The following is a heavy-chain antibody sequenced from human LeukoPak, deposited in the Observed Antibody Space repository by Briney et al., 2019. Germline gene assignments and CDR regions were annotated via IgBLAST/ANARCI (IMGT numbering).Heavy chain of an antibody. CDR2: INHSGST. D-gene: IGHD5-12*01. Sequence: PSETLSLTCTVSGGSISSYYWSWIRQPPGKGLEWIGEINHSGSTNYNPSLKSRVTISVDTSKNQFSLKLSSVTAADTAVYYCARGPRGYSGYDSLHDYGDYPSGGWGQGTLVTVSS. V-gene: IGHV4-34*01. CDR1: GGSISSYY. J-gene: IGHJ4*02. CDR3: ARGPRGYSGYDSLHDYGDYPSGG.